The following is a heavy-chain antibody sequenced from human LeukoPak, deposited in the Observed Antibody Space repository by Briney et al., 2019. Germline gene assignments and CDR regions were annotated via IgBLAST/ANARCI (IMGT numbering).Heavy chain of an antibody. J-gene: IGHJ6*03. D-gene: IGHD2-15*01. Sequence: SETLSLTCTVSGGSISSSSYYWGWIRQPPGKGLEWNGSIYYSGSTYYNPSLKSRVAISVDTSKNQFSLKLSSVTAADTAVYYCAREHCSGGSCYSIYYYYYMDVWGKGTTVTVSS. CDR1: GGSISSSSYY. CDR2: IYYSGST. CDR3: AREHCSGGSCYSIYYYYYMDV. V-gene: IGHV4-39*07.